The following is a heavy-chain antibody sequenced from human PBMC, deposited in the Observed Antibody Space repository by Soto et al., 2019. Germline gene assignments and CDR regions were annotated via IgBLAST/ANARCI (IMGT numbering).Heavy chain of an antibody. Sequence: PGGSLRLSCAASVFTFRNFVMHWVRQAPGKGLEWVAVMSFDGNNKHYADSVKGRFTISRDNSKNTLSLEMNSLRRDDTAVYYCASCERFPRVGVDYYALDVWGQGTTVTVSS. J-gene: IGHJ6*02. CDR3: ASCERFPRVGVDYYALDV. CDR2: MSFDGNNK. V-gene: IGHV3-30*03. CDR1: VFTFRNFV. D-gene: IGHD3-3*01.